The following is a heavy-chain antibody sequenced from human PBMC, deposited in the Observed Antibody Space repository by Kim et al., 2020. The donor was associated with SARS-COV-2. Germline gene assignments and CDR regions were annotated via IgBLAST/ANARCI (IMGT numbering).Heavy chain of an antibody. CDR3: ARGGGYNGPFDY. CDR2: ISYYGSNK. Sequence: GGSLRLSCAASGFTFSSYAMHWVRQAPGKGLEWVAVISYYGSNKYYADSVKGRFTISRDNSKNTLYLQMNSLRAEDTAVYYCARGGGYNGPFDYWGQGTLVTVSS. D-gene: IGHD5-12*01. J-gene: IGHJ4*02. V-gene: IGHV3-30*04. CDR1: GFTFSSYA.